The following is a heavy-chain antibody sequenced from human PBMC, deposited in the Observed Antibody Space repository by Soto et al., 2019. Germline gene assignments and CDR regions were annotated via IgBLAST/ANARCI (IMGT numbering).Heavy chain of an antibody. CDR3: ARERTGTTSMDV. CDR2: MNPNSGNT. J-gene: IGHJ6*02. D-gene: IGHD1-1*01. Sequence: QVQLVQSGAEVKKPGASVKVSCKASGYTFTSYDINWVRQATGQGLEWMGWMNPNSGNTGYAQKYQGRVTMTSITPISTAYMELSSLRSEDTAVSYCARERTGTTSMDVWGQGTTVTVSS. CDR1: GYTFTSYD. V-gene: IGHV1-8*01.